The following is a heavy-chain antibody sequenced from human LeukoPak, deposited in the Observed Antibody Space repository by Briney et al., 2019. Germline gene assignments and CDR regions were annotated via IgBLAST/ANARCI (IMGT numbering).Heavy chain of an antibody. Sequence: PSETLSLTCAVYGGSFSGYYWSWIRQPPGKGLEWIGEIDHSGSTNYNPSLKSRLTISVDTSKNQFSLKLSSVTAADTAVYYCARRDCSSTSCYGPWGQGTLVTVSS. CDR2: IDHSGST. D-gene: IGHD2-2*01. V-gene: IGHV4-34*01. CDR3: ARRDCSSTSCYGP. J-gene: IGHJ5*02. CDR1: GGSFSGYY.